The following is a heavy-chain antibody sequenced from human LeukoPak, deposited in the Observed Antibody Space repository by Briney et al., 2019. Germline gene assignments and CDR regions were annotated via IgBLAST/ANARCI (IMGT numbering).Heavy chain of an antibody. CDR3: ARVGAAPPGYFYYYGMDV. D-gene: IGHD6-6*01. Sequence: GGSQRLSCAASGFTFSSYSMNWVRQAPGKGLEWVSSISSSSSYIYYADSVKGRFTISRDNAKNSLYLQMNSLRAEDTAVYYCARVGAAPPGYFYYYGMDVWGQGTTVTVSS. CDR1: GFTFSSYS. J-gene: IGHJ6*02. CDR2: ISSSSSYI. V-gene: IGHV3-21*01.